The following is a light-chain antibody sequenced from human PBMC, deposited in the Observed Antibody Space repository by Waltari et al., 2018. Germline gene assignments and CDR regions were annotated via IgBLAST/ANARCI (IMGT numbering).Light chain of an antibody. CDR1: QSVSNW. CDR3: QQYKVSPYT. J-gene: IGKJ2*01. CDR2: KSF. Sequence: DIQMTQSPSTLSASVGDRVTITCRASQSVSNWLAWYQQKPGKAPKVLIYKSFSLQSGVPSRFSGSGSETEFTLTISSLQPDDFATYYCQQYKVSPYTFGQGTTLEI. V-gene: IGKV1-5*03.